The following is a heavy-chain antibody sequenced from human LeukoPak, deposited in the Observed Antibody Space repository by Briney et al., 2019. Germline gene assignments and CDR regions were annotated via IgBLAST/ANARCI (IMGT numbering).Heavy chain of an antibody. Sequence: SETLSLTCTVSGVSITSGGYYWSWIRQHPGKGLEWIGYIYYSGSTYFNPSLKSRVTTSVDTSKNQFSLKLSSVTAADTAVYYCASEKRGWVGYWGQGTLVTVSS. CDR3: ASEKRGWVGY. D-gene: IGHD1-26*01. J-gene: IGHJ4*02. CDR1: GVSITSGGYY. V-gene: IGHV4-31*03. CDR2: IYYSGST.